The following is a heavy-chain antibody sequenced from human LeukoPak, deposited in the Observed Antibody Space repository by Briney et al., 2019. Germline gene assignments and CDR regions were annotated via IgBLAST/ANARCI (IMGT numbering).Heavy chain of an antibody. Sequence: ASVKVSCRASGGTFSSYAISWVRQAPGQGLEWMGRIIPILGIANYAQKFQGRVTITADKSTSTAYMELSSLRSEDTAVYYCARDSYDILTGYYSPWGQGTLVTVSS. J-gene: IGHJ5*02. D-gene: IGHD3-9*01. CDR3: ARDSYDILTGYYSP. CDR1: GGTFSSYA. CDR2: IIPILGIA. V-gene: IGHV1-69*04.